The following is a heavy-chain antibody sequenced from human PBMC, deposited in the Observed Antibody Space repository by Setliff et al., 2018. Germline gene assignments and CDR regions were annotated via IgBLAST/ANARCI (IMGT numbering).Heavy chain of an antibody. CDR3: ARDWVDYGARGY. V-gene: IGHV4-34*01. Sequence: SETLSLTCAVYGGSFSGYYWSWIRQPPGKRLEWIGEIYHSGSTNYNPSLKSRVTISVDKSKNQFSLKLSSVTAADTAVYYCARDWVDYGARGYWGQGTLVTVSS. J-gene: IGHJ4*02. CDR1: GGSFSGYY. CDR2: IYHSGST. D-gene: IGHD4-17*01.